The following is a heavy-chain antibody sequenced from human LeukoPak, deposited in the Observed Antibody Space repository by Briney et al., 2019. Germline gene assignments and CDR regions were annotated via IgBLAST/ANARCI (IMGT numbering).Heavy chain of an antibody. Sequence: GESLKISCKVSGYSFTNYWIGWVRQMPAKGLKWMGIIYPGDSDTRYSPSFQGQVTISADKSISTAYLQWSSLKASDTAIYYCARHHMTSVTTAPFYYIDVWGTGATVTVSS. D-gene: IGHD4-17*01. V-gene: IGHV5-51*01. CDR2: IYPGDSDT. CDR1: GYSFTNYW. J-gene: IGHJ6*03. CDR3: ARHHMTSVTTAPFYYIDV.